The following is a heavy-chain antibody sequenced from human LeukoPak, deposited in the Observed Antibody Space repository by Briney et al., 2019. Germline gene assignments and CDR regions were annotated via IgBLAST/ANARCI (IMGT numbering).Heavy chain of an antibody. CDR1: GFTFSSYA. D-gene: IGHD5-18*01. J-gene: IGHJ4*02. Sequence: GGSLRLSCAASGFTFSSYAMSWVRQAPGKGLEWVSGISSSGGSTYYADSVKGHFTISRDNSKNTLHLQMNSLRAEDTAIYYCAKDLIAYSYGHAGRSNFDYWGQGTLVTVSS. CDR2: ISSSGGST. CDR3: AKDLIAYSYGHAGRSNFDY. V-gene: IGHV3-23*01.